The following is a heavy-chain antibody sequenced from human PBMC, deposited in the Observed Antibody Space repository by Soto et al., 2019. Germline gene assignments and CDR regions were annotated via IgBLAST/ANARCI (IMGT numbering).Heavy chain of an antibody. V-gene: IGHV1-24*01. Sequence: GASVKVSCKVSGYTLTELSMHWVRQAPGKGLEWMGGFDPEDGETIYAQKFQGRVTMTEDTSTDTAYMELSSLRSEDTAVYYCATDLPPDIDYGDTATNFDYWGQGTLVTVSS. D-gene: IGHD4-17*01. CDR2: FDPEDGET. J-gene: IGHJ4*02. CDR1: GYTLTELS. CDR3: ATDLPPDIDYGDTATNFDY.